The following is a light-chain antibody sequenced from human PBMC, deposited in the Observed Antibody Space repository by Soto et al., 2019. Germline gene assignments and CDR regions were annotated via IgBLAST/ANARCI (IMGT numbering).Light chain of an antibody. J-gene: IGLJ3*02. CDR2: DVN. CDR3: CSYAGSDTVVV. CDR1: SSDVGKYNY. Sequence: QSVLTQPRSVSGSPGQSVAISCTGGSSDVGKYNYVSWYQHHPGKAPRLMIYDVNKRPSGVPDRFSGSKSGNTASLTISGLQSEDEADYYCCSYAGSDTVVVFGGGTQLTVL. V-gene: IGLV2-11*02.